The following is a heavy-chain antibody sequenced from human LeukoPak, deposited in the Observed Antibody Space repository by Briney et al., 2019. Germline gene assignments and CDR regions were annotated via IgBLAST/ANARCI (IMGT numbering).Heavy chain of an antibody. D-gene: IGHD2-15*01. Sequence: SETLSLTCTVSGGSISISSYCWGWIRQPPGKGLEWTGSLYYSGNTYYNPSLKSRVTISVDTSKNQFSLKLSSVTAADTAVYYCARDEAATQGVNWFDPWGQGTLVTVSS. CDR1: GGSISISSYC. V-gene: IGHV4-39*07. CDR2: LYYSGNT. CDR3: ARDEAATQGVNWFDP. J-gene: IGHJ5*02.